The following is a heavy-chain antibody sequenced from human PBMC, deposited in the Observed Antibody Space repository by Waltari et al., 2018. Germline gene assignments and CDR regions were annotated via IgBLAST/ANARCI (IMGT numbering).Heavy chain of an antibody. CDR1: GFSLSTSGLG. V-gene: IGHV2-5*01. J-gene: IGHJ4*02. D-gene: IGHD6-13*01. Sequence: QITLKESGPTLVQPTQTLTLTCTFSGFSLSTSGLGVGWIRQPPGKALEWLALIYWNDGKRDSPSLKSRLTITKDTSKNQVVLTMTNMDPVDTATYYCAHGEAAAASYYFDYWGQGTLVTVSS. CDR3: AHGEAAAASYYFDY. CDR2: IYWNDGK.